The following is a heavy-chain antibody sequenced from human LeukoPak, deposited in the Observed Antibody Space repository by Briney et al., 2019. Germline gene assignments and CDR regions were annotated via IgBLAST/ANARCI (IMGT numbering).Heavy chain of an antibody. V-gene: IGHV3-33*06. D-gene: IGHD7-27*01. J-gene: IGHJ3*01. Sequence: GGSLRLSCAASGFTFSSYGMHWVRQAPGKGLEWVAVIWYDGSNKYYADSVKGRFTISRDNSKNTLYLQMNSLRAEDTAVYYCAKDLLSGELGNWGQGTMVPVSS. CDR3: AKDLLSGELGN. CDR1: GFTFSSYG. CDR2: IWYDGSNK.